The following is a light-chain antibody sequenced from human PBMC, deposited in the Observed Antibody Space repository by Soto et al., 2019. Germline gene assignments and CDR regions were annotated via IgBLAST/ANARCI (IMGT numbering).Light chain of an antibody. J-gene: IGLJ1*01. Sequence: QSALTQPASVSGSPGQSITISCTGTSSDVGGYNYVSWYQQHPGKAPKLMIYDVSKRPSGVPDRFSGSKSGNTASLTISGLKAEDAADYYCCSYAGSYTHYVFGTGTKVTVL. CDR3: CSYAGSYTHYV. CDR1: SSDVGGYNY. CDR2: DVS. V-gene: IGLV2-11*01.